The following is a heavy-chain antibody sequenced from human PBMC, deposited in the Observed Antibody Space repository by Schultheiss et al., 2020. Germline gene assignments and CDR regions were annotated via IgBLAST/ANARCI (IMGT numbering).Heavy chain of an antibody. J-gene: IGHJ4*02. Sequence: CGSLRLSCVASGFTFSNYEIHWVRQAPGKGLEWVGRIKSKTDGGTTDYAAPVKGRFTISRDDSKNTLYLQMNSLKTEDTAVYYCTTPYKYYDFWSGYPPLPFDYWGQGTLVTVSS. CDR2: IKSKTDGGTT. CDR3: TTPYKYYDFWSGYPPLPFDY. D-gene: IGHD3-3*01. V-gene: IGHV3-15*01. CDR1: GFTFSNYE.